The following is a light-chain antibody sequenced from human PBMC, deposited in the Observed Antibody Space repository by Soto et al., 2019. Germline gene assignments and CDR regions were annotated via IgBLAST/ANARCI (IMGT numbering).Light chain of an antibody. CDR1: TSDIGGYNY. V-gene: IGLV2-14*01. CDR3: YSYTGSATVI. Sequence: QSALTQPPSVSGSPGQSITISCTGTTSDIGGYNYVSWYQQYPGKAPKLIIYEVRNRPSGVSNRFSASKSGNTASLTISGLQAEDEAVYYCYSYTGSATVIFGGGTKLTVL. CDR2: EVR. J-gene: IGLJ2*01.